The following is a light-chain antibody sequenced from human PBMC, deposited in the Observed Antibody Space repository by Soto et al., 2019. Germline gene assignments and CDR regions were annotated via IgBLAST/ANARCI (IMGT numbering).Light chain of an antibody. J-gene: IGLJ1*01. Sequence: QSVLTQPPSVSAAPGRKITIYCSGGSSNIGKNYVSWYQQLPGTAPKPLIYDNDKRPSGIPDRFSGSKSGTSATLGITGLQTGDEADYYCGTWDTSLTAYVFGTGTKVTVL. V-gene: IGLV1-51*01. CDR2: DND. CDR3: GTWDTSLTAYV. CDR1: SSNIGKNY.